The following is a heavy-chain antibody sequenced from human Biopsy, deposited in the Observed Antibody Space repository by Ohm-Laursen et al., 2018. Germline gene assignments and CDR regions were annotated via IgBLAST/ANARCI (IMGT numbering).Heavy chain of an antibody. Sequence: SVKVSCKAPGGTFSNYGVNWVRQAPGQGLEWLGGNIPILGTGNYAQKFQDRVTVAADTSKSTATMELRSLRSDDTAVYYCATKLTGYFHHWGQGTLVIVSS. CDR2: NIPILGTG. CDR3: ATKLTGYFHH. D-gene: IGHD3-9*01. V-gene: IGHV1-69*06. J-gene: IGHJ1*01. CDR1: GGTFSNYG.